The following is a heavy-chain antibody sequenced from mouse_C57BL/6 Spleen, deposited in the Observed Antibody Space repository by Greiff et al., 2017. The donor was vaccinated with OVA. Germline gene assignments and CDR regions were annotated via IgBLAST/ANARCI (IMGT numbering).Heavy chain of an antibody. CDR3: ARHYYAMDY. J-gene: IGHJ4*01. CDR2: ISGGGGNT. V-gene: IGHV5-9*01. Sequence: EVMLVESGGGLVKPGGSLKLSCAASGFTFSSYTMSWVRQTPEKRLEWVATISGGGGNTYYPDSVKGRFTISRDNAKNTLYLQMSSLRSEDTALYYCARHYYAMDYWGQGTSVTVSS. CDR1: GFTFSSYT.